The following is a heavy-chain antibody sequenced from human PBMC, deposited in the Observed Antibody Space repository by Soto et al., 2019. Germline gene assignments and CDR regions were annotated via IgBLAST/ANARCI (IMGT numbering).Heavy chain of an antibody. V-gene: IGHV3-15*07. CDR1: GFTFSNAW. J-gene: IGHJ4*02. CDR2: IKSKTDGGTT. D-gene: IGHD6-13*01. CDR3: TTGGIAAAGAFDY. Sequence: EVQLVESGGGLVKPGGALRLSCAASGFTFSNAWMNWVRQAPGKGLEWVGRIKSKTDGGTTDYAAPVKGRFTISRDDSKNTLYLQMNSLKTEDTAVYYCTTGGIAAAGAFDYWGQGTLVTVSS.